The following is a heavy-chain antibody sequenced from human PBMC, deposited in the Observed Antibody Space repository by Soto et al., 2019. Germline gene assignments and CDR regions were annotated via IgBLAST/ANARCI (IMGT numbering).Heavy chain of an antibody. J-gene: IGHJ2*01. V-gene: IGHV4-34*01. CDR1: GGSFSGYY. Sequence: QVQLQQWGAGLLKPSETLSLTCAVYGGSFSGYYWSWIRQPPGKGLEWIGEINHSGSTNYNPSLKSRVTISVDTSKNQFSLKLSSVTAADTAVYYCARGLRKGGNSSTRRGRYFDLWGRGTLVTVSS. CDR2: INHSGST. CDR3: ARGLRKGGNSSTRRGRYFDL. D-gene: IGHD2-21*02.